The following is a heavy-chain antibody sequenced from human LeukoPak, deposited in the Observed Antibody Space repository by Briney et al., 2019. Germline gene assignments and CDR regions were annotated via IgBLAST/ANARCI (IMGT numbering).Heavy chain of an antibody. J-gene: IGHJ4*02. CDR2: INHSGST. V-gene: IGHV4-34*01. D-gene: IGHD1-26*01. Sequence: SETLSLTCAVYGGSFSGYYWSWIRQPPGKGLEWIGEINHSGSTNYNPSLKSRVTISVDTSKNQFSLQLSSVTAADTAVYYCARSGTVGAMPVWGQGTLVTVSS. CDR3: ARSGTVGAMPV. CDR1: GGSFSGYY.